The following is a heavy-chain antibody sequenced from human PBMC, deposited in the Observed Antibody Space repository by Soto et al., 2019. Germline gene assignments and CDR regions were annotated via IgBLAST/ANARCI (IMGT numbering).Heavy chain of an antibody. Sequence: SETLSLTCNLSGDSYSICTYSWSWIRQPPGKDLQWIGFIYQSGVTSYNPSLASQVSISLDRSNNQCSLKLKSVTAADTAVYFCAGMPYTSGLRFDPWGPRTLITVSS. V-gene: IGHV4-30-2*01. J-gene: IGHJ5*02. CDR3: AGMPYTSGLRFDP. CDR2: IYQSGVT. CDR1: GDSYSICTYS. D-gene: IGHD6-19*01.